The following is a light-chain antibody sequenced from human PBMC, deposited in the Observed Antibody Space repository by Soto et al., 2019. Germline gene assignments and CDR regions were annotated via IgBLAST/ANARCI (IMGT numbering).Light chain of an antibody. V-gene: IGKV2-28*01. CDR2: LGS. Sequence: DIVMTQSPLSLPVTPGEPASISCRSSQSLLHSNGYNYLDWYLQKPGQSPQLLIYLGSNRASGVPDRFSGSGSGTDFTLKISRVEAEDVGFYYCMQTRRAPLTFGGGTKVEI. CDR1: QSLLHSNGYNY. CDR3: MQTRRAPLT. J-gene: IGKJ4*01.